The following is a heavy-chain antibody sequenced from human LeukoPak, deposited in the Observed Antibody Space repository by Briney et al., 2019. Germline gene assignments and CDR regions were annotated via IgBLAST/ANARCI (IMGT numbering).Heavy chain of an antibody. V-gene: IGHV3-21*01. Sequence: GSLRLSCTASGFTFSDYWMHWVRQAPGKGLEWVSSITSNSDNTYSADSVKGRFTTSRDNAKNSMYLQMTSLRAEDTAVYYCARDEGQLSLVEFYYYLDVWGKGTTVTVSS. D-gene: IGHD6-6*01. J-gene: IGHJ6*03. CDR2: ITSNSDNT. CDR3: ARDEGQLSLVEFYYYLDV. CDR1: GFTFSDYW.